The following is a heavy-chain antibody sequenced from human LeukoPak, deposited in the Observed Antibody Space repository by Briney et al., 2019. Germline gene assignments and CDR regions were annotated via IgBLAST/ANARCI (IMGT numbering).Heavy chain of an antibody. D-gene: IGHD6-19*01. CDR1: GGSISGYY. Sequence: SETLSLTCTVSGGSISGYYWSWIRQPPGKGPEGIGYIYFSGSTNYNPPLNRRVTISVDTSKNQFSLKMNSVSAADTAVYYCARLASSGWSHCDYWGQGTLVTVSS. J-gene: IGHJ4*02. CDR2: IYFSGST. V-gene: IGHV4-59*08. CDR3: ARLASSGWSHCDY.